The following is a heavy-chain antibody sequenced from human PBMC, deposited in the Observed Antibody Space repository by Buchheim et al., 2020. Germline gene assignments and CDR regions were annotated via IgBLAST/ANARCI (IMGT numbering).Heavy chain of an antibody. CDR3: AKVTVVTAPYYYYGMDV. D-gene: IGHD2-21*02. CDR2: IRCDGSNK. Sequence: QVQLVESGGGVVQPGRSLRLSCAASGFTFSSYGMHWVRQAPGKGLEWVAFIRCDGSNKYYADSVKGRFTISRDNSKNTLSLQMNSLRAEDTAVYYCAKVTVVTAPYYYYGMDVWGQGTT. CDR1: GFTFSSYG. V-gene: IGHV3-30*02. J-gene: IGHJ6*02.